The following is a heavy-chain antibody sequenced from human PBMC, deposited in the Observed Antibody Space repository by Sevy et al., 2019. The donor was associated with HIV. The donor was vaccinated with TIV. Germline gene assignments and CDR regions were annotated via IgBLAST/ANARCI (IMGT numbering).Heavy chain of an antibody. CDR1: GGSISSGGYY. D-gene: IGHD5-12*01. CDR2: IYYSGST. V-gene: IGHV4-31*03. Sequence: SETLSLTCTVSGGSISSGGYYWSWIRQHPGKGLEWIGYIYYSGSTYYNPSLKSRVTISVDTSKNQFSLKLSSVTAADTAVYYCARVYIVATNWFDPWGHGTLVTVSS. J-gene: IGHJ5*02. CDR3: ARVYIVATNWFDP.